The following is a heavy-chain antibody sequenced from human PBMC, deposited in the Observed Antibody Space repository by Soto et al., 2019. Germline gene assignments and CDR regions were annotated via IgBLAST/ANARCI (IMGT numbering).Heavy chain of an antibody. CDR1: GYTFISHD. CDR3: TRGYYHDSSAYYRFDY. CDR2: MNPNSGNT. Sequence: ASVKVSCKPSGYTFISHDIIWVRQATGQGLQWMGWMNPNSGNTGYAQRFQDRVTMTRNTSISTAYMELSSLRFEDTAVYYCTRGYYHDSSAYYRFDYWGQGTLVTVSS. D-gene: IGHD3-22*01. J-gene: IGHJ4*02. V-gene: IGHV1-8*01.